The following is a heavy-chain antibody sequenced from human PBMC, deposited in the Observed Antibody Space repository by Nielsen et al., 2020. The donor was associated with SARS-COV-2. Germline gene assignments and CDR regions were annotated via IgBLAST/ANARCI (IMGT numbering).Heavy chain of an antibody. Sequence: SETLSLTCTVSGGSLSGYFWSWIRQPPGKGLEWIGSIYYSGSTYYNPSLKSRVTISVDTSKNQFSLKLSFVTAADTAVYYCARVGGEVSDFDYWGQGTLVTVSS. CDR2: IYYSGST. D-gene: IGHD3-16*01. CDR3: ARVGGEVSDFDY. CDR1: GGSLSGYF. J-gene: IGHJ4*02. V-gene: IGHV4-39*07.